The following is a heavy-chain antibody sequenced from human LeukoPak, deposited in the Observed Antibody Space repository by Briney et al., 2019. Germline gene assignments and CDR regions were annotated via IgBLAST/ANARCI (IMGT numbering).Heavy chain of an antibody. CDR1: GFTFSSYA. CDR2: ISYDGSNK. D-gene: IGHD3-3*01. Sequence: GRSLRLSCVASGFTFSSYAMHWVRQAPGKGLEWVAVISYDGSNKYYADSVKGRFTISRDNSKNTLYLQVNSLRAEDTAVYYCARDAMSGTIFGVLLSYFDYWGQGTLVTVSS. J-gene: IGHJ4*02. V-gene: IGHV3-30-3*01. CDR3: ARDAMSGTIFGVLLSYFDY.